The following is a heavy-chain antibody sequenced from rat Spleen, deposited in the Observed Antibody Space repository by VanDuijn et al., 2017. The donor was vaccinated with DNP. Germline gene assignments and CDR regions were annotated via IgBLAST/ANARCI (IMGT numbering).Heavy chain of an antibody. V-gene: IGHV5-22*01. D-gene: IGHD1-1*01. J-gene: IGHJ3*01. CDR1: GFTFSDYY. CDR2: ISYDGGST. CDR3: AIYFHSGDNWFGY. Sequence: EVQLVESGGGLVQPGRSLKLSCAASGFTFSDYYMAWVRQAPTKGLEWVAYISYDGGSTYYGDSVKGRCTISRDNAKSTLYLQMNSLRSEDLATYYCAIYFHSGDNWFGYWGQGTLVTVSS.